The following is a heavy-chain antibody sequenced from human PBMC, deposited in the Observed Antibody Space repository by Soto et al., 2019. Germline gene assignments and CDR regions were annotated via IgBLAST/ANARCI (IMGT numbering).Heavy chain of an antibody. Sequence: GASVKVSCKVSGYTLTELSMHWVRQAPGKGLEWMGGFDPEDGETIYAQKFQGRVTMTEDTSTDTAYMELSSLRSEDTAVYYCATGPYCSSTSCYGWFDPWGQGTLVTVSS. D-gene: IGHD2-2*01. CDR1: GYTLTELS. V-gene: IGHV1-24*01. CDR3: ATGPYCSSTSCYGWFDP. J-gene: IGHJ5*02. CDR2: FDPEDGET.